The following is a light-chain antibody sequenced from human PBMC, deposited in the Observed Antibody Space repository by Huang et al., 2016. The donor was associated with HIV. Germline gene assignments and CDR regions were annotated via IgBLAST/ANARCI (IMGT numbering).Light chain of an antibody. CDR3: QQSYSTPELT. CDR1: QSISSY. CDR2: AAS. V-gene: IGKV1-39*01. Sequence: DIQMTQSPSSLSASVGDRVTITCRASQSISSYVDWYQQKPVKSPKLLIYAASSLQSGVPARFSGSGSGTDVTLTISSLQPEDFATYYCQQSYSTPELTFGGGTKVEIK. J-gene: IGKJ4*01.